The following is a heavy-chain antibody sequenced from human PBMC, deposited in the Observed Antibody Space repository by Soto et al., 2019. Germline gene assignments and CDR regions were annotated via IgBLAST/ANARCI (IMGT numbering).Heavy chain of an antibody. D-gene: IGHD3-22*01. CDR1: CYTFTSYG. J-gene: IGHJ4*02. CDR3: ARAVGYYYDSSGYYRPFDY. Sequence: SVKVSFKASCYTFTSYGISWVRQAPGQGLEWMGWISAYNGNTNYAQKLQGRVTMTTDTSTSTAYMELRSLRSDDTAVYYCARAVGYYYDSSGYYRPFDYWGQGTLVTSPQ. V-gene: IGHV1-18*04. CDR2: ISAYNGNT.